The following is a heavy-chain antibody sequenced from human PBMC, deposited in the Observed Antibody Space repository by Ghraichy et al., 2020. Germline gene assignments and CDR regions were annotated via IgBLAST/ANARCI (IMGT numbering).Heavy chain of an antibody. CDR2: IYSGGST. D-gene: IGHD3-22*01. CDR1: GFTVSSNY. Sequence: GESLNISCAASGFTVSSNYMSWVRQAPGKGLEWVSVIYSGGSTYYADSVKGRFTISRDNSKNTLYLQMNSLRAEDTAVYYCARVGNYYDSSGYSPAPLFFDYWGQGTLVTVSS. V-gene: IGHV3-66*02. CDR3: ARVGNYYDSSGYSPAPLFFDY. J-gene: IGHJ4*02.